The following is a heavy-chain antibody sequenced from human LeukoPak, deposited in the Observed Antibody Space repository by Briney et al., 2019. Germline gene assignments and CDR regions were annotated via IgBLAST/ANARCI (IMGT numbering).Heavy chain of an antibody. CDR2: ISSSGSTI. D-gene: IGHD3-10*02. J-gene: IGHJ6*04. CDR3: AELGITMNGGV. Sequence: GGALRLSCAASGCTFSSYSMNWVRQARGKGLEGVSYISSSGSTIYYADSVNGRFTISRDNAKNSLYLQMNSLRAEDTAVYYCAELGITMNGGVWGKGTTVTISS. CDR1: GCTFSSYS. V-gene: IGHV3-48*04.